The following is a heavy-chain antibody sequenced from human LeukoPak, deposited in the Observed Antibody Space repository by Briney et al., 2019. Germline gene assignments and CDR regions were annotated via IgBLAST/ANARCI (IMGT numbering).Heavy chain of an antibody. CDR1: GFTFSDYE. D-gene: IGHD1-26*01. V-gene: IGHV3-48*03. J-gene: IGHJ6*03. CDR2: MTTSGTFI. Sequence: GGSLRLSCEASGFTFSDYEMNWVRQAPGKGLEWVSYMTTSGTFIYYADSVKGRFTISRDSAKNSLYLQMNSLRAEDTAVYYCARDPYSGNYGAYYYYYMDVWGKGTTVTISS. CDR3: ARDPYSGNYGAYYYYYMDV.